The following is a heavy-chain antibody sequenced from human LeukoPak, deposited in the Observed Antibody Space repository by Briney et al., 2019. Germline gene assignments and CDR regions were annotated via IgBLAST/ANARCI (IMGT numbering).Heavy chain of an antibody. Sequence: AVKVSCKASAGTFSSYAISWVRQAPGQGLEWMGGIIPIFGTANYAQKFQGRVTITADKSTSTAYMELSSLRSEDTAVYYCASSLAVAGTGGLDPWGQGTLVTVSS. D-gene: IGHD6-19*01. CDR3: ASSLAVAGTGGLDP. CDR1: AGTFSSYA. CDR2: IIPIFGTA. J-gene: IGHJ5*02. V-gene: IGHV1-69*06.